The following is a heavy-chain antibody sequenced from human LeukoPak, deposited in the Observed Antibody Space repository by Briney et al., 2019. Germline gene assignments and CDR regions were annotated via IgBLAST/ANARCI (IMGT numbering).Heavy chain of an antibody. D-gene: IGHD1-26*01. V-gene: IGHV3-53*01. CDR1: GFTVSSNY. CDR2: IYSGGST. Sequence: GGSLRLSCAASGFTVSSNYMSWVRQAPGKGLEWVSVIYSGGSTYYADSVKGRFTIPRDNSKNTLYLQMNSLRAEDTAVYYCARDGIVGATTLDYWGQGTLVTVSS. CDR3: ARDGIVGATTLDY. J-gene: IGHJ4*02.